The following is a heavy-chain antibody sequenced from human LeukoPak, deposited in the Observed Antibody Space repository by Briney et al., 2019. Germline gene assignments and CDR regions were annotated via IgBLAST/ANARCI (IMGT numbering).Heavy chain of an antibody. CDR1: GGTFSSYA. D-gene: IGHD3-9*01. CDR2: IIPIFGTA. V-gene: IGHV1-69*06. J-gene: IGHJ4*02. CDR3: ATVYLRYFDWLPY. Sequence: SVKVSCKASGGTFSSYAISWVRQAPGQGLEWMGGIIPIFGTANYAQKFQGRVTMTEDTSTDTAYMELSSLRSEDTAVYYCATVYLRYFDWLPYWGQGTLVTVSS.